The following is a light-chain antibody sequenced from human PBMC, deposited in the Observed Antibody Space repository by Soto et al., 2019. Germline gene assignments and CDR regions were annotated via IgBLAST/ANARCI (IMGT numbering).Light chain of an antibody. CDR3: QQSDSNPFT. Sequence: DIQMTQSPSSLSASVGDRVTITCRASQSINNFLNWYQLKPGQAPKLLIYAASSLQSGVPSRFSGSGSGTDFTLTISSLQSEDYASYFCQQSDSNPFTFGQGTKLEIE. CDR2: AAS. J-gene: IGKJ2*01. CDR1: QSINNF. V-gene: IGKV1-39*01.